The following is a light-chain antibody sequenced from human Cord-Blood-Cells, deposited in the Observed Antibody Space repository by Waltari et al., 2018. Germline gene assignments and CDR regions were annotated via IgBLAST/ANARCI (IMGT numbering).Light chain of an antibody. Sequence: DIQMTQSPSSLSASVGVRVTITCRTSQSISSYLNWYQQKTGNAPKLLIYAASSFQSWVPSRFSGSGSGTDFTLTISSLQPEDFATYYCQQSYSTPYSFGQGTKLEIK. CDR1: QSISSY. J-gene: IGKJ2*03. CDR3: QQSYSTPYS. V-gene: IGKV1-39*01. CDR2: AAS.